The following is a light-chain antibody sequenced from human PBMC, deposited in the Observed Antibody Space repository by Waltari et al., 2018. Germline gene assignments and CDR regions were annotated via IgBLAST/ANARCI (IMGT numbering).Light chain of an antibody. Sequence: QSALTQPASVSGSPGQSITISCTGTSSDVGGYNYVSWYQQHPGKAPKLMIYEVSNRPSGLSNRFSGSKSGNTASLTISGLQPEDEAEYYCLLYRGDAQWVFGGGTKLTVL. CDR3: LLYRGDAQWV. CDR1: SSDVGGYNY. CDR2: EVS. V-gene: IGLV2-14*01. J-gene: IGLJ3*02.